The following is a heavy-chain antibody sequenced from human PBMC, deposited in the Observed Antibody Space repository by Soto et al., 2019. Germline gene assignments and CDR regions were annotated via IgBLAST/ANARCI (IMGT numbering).Heavy chain of an antibody. V-gene: IGHV4-34*01. CDR1: GGSFSDYY. D-gene: IGHD4-17*01. CDR2: INHSGST. Sequence: PSETLSLTCALYGGSFSDYYWSWIRQSPGKGLEWIGEINHSGSTNYNPSLKSRVIISVDTSKNQFSLKLSSVTAADTAVYYCARGDYGGNSDDYWGRGTLVTVSS. CDR3: ARGDYGGNSDDY. J-gene: IGHJ4*02.